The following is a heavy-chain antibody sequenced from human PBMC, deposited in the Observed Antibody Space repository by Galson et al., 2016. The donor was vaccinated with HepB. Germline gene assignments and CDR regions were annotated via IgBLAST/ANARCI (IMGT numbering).Heavy chain of an antibody. CDR3: ARGYYYESSGYQCHFDY. Sequence: SETLSLTCTVSGGSISSSTYYWGWIRQPPGKGLEWIGSIHYSGSNYYKPSLKSRVTISVDTSKNQFSLKLSSVTAADTAVYYCARGYYYESSGYQCHFDYWGQGTLVTVSS. D-gene: IGHD3-22*01. CDR2: IHYSGSN. CDR1: GGSISSSTYY. V-gene: IGHV4-39*01. J-gene: IGHJ4*02.